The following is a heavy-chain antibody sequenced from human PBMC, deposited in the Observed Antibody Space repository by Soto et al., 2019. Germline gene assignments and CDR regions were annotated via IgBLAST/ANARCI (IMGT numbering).Heavy chain of an antibody. CDR2: INPNSGGT. D-gene: IGHD2-21*01. V-gene: IGHV1-2*02. CDR1: GYTFTGHY. CDR3: ARDLEPLMVVASPQFYFDF. J-gene: IGHJ4*02. Sequence: ASVKVSCKASGYTFTGHYMHWFRQAPGQRPEWMGWINPNSGGTHCAQKFQDRVTVTRDTSVSTAYMDLSGLTSDDTAVYYCARDLEPLMVVASPQFYFDFWGQGTSVTVSS.